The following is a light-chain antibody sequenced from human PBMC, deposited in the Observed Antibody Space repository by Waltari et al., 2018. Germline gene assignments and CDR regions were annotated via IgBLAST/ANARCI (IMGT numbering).Light chain of an antibody. J-gene: IGLJ3*02. Sequence: ITCQGDSLRRYYASWYQQRPGQAPFLVLYGQDNRPSGIPDRFSGSTSGNTASLTITRAQAEDAGVYYCLSRDTSSTRVFGGGTTLTV. CDR1: SLRRYY. CDR2: GQD. V-gene: IGLV3-19*01. CDR3: LSRDTSSTRV.